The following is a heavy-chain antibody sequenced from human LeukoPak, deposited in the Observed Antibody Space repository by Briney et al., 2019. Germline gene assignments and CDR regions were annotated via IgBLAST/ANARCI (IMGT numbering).Heavy chain of an antibody. CDR3: AKTRYDFWSGLNWFDP. Sequence: PGGSLRLSCAASGFTFTTYAMSWVRQAPGKGLEWVSGISGSGGSTYYADSVKGRFTISRDNSKNTLCLQMNSLRAEDTAVYYCAKTRYDFWSGLNWFDPWGQGTLVTVSS. J-gene: IGHJ5*02. D-gene: IGHD3-3*01. V-gene: IGHV3-23*01. CDR1: GFTFTTYA. CDR2: ISGSGGST.